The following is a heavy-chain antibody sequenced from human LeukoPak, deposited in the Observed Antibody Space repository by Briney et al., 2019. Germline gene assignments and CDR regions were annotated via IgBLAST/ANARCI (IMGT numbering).Heavy chain of an antibody. CDR1: GYSFTSNY. CDR3: ARDHEAFDY. J-gene: IGHJ4*02. CDR2: IYPRDGST. V-gene: IGHV1-46*01. Sequence: ASVKVSCKASGYSFTSNYIHWVRQAPGQGLEWMGMIYPRDGSTSYAQKFQGTVTVTRDTSTSTVHMELSGLRSEDTAVYYCARDHEAFDYWGQGTLVTVSS.